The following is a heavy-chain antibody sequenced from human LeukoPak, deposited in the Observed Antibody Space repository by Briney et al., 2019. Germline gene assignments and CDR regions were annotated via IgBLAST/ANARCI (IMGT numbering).Heavy chain of an antibody. Sequence: PVKVSCKASGGTFSSYAISWVRQAPGQGLEWMGGIIPIFGTANYAQKFQGRVTITADESTSTAYMELSSLRSEDTAVYYCARDRTMRERWVFDYWGQGTLVTVSS. V-gene: IGHV1-69*13. CDR2: IIPIFGTA. CDR1: GGTFSSYA. CDR3: ARDRTMRERWVFDY. J-gene: IGHJ4*02. D-gene: IGHD5-24*01.